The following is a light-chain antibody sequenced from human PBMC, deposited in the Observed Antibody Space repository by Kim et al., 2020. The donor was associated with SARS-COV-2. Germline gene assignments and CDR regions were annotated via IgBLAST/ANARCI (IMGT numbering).Light chain of an antibody. CDR3: QQYYRSPPT. CDR1: QNILYSSNSKHY. V-gene: IGKV4-1*01. CDR2: WAS. Sequence: ATINCKPSQNILYSSNSKHYLAWYQQKPGQPPKLLIYWASTRESGVPDRFSGSGSGTDFTLTIGSLQAEDVAVYYCQQYYRSPPTFGGGTKVDIK. J-gene: IGKJ4*01.